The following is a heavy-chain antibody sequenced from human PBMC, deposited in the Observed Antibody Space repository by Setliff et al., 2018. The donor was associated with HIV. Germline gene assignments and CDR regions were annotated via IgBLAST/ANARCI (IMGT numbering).Heavy chain of an antibody. Sequence: SETLSLTCAVYGRAFTGYFWTWIRHFPGKGLEWIGEINHSGSVNYNPSLKSRVNISVDMSNNQVSLKVTSVNVADTATYFCAAKPMIRGKPFDSWGQGTLVTVSS. CDR3: AAKPMIRGKPFDS. CDR2: INHSGSV. D-gene: IGHD3-10*01. CDR1: GRAFTGYF. J-gene: IGHJ5*01. V-gene: IGHV4-34*01.